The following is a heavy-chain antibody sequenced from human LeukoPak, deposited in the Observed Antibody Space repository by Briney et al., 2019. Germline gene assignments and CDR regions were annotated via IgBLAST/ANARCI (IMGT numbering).Heavy chain of an antibody. V-gene: IGHV1-18*01. J-gene: IGHJ5*02. CDR3: ARDICSSTSCSLLDP. Sequence: ASVKVSCKASGYTFTSYGISWVRQAPGQGLEWMGWISAYNGNTNYAQKLQGRVTMTRDTSISTAYMELSRLRSDDTAVYYCARDICSSTSCSLLDPWGQGTLATVSS. CDR1: GYTFTSYG. D-gene: IGHD2-2*01. CDR2: ISAYNGNT.